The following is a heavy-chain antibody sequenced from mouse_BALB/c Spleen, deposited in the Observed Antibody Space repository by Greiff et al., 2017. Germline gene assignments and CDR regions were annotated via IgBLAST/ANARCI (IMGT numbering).Heavy chain of an antibody. Sequence: DVQLQESGPGLVKPSQSLSLTCTVTGYSITSDYAWNWIRQFPGNKLEWMGYISYSGSTSYNPSLKSRISITRDTSKNQFFLQLNSVTTEDTATYYCAREDDWYFDVWGAGTTVTVSS. CDR1: GYSITSDYA. CDR3: AREDDWYFDV. J-gene: IGHJ1*01. V-gene: IGHV3-2*02. CDR2: ISYSGST.